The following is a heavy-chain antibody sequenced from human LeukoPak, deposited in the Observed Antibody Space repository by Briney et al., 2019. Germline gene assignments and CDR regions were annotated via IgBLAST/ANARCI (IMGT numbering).Heavy chain of an antibody. CDR2: IYYSGST. Sequence: PSETLSLTCTVSGGSISSYYWSWIRQPPGKGLEWIGYIYYSGSTNYNPSLKSRVTISVDTSKNQFSLKLSSVTAADTAVYYCARGPGYSSSWYHYYYYYMDVRGKGTTVTVSS. J-gene: IGHJ6*03. CDR3: ARGPGYSSSWYHYYYYYMDV. CDR1: GGSISSYY. V-gene: IGHV4-59*01. D-gene: IGHD6-13*01.